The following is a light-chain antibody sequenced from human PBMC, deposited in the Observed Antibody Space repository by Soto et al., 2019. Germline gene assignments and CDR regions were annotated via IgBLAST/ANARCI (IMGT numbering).Light chain of an antibody. CDR2: GAS. CDR3: QHYNNWPPWT. Sequence: EIVMTQSPATLSVSPGERATLSCRASQSVSSNLAWYQQKLGQAPRLLIYGASTRATGIPARFSGSWSGTECTLTISRLQSDDFAVYYCQHYNNWPPWTVGQGTKVEIK. CDR1: QSVSSN. J-gene: IGKJ1*01. V-gene: IGKV3-15*01.